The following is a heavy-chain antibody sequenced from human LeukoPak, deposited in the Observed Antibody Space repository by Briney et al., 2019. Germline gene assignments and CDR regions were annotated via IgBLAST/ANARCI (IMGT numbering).Heavy chain of an antibody. CDR1: GFSFTTYG. Sequence: PGGSLRLSCAASGFSFTTYGMHWVRQAPLKGLEWLAAMSYDGRNQNYADSVKGRFTIFRDNSQNTLYLQMNSLRAEDTALYYCVKDRTINGRSSPFDSWGQGTLVTVSS. CDR3: VKDRTINGRSSPFDS. J-gene: IGHJ4*02. CDR2: MSYDGRNQ. D-gene: IGHD1-26*01. V-gene: IGHV3-30*18.